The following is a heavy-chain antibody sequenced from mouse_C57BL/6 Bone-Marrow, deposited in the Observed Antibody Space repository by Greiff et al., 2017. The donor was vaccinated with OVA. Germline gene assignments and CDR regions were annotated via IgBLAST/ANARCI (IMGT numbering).Heavy chain of an antibody. V-gene: IGHV1-54*01. CDR3: ARSGGRPLFDY. J-gene: IGHJ2*01. CDR2: INPGSGGT. D-gene: IGHD1-2*01. Sequence: QVQLKQSGAELVRSGTSVKVSCKASGYAFTNYLIEWVKQRPGQGLEWIGVINPGSGGTNYNEKFKGKATLTADKSSSTAYMQLSSLTSEDSAVYFCARSGGRPLFDYWGQGTTLTVSS. CDR1: GYAFTNYL.